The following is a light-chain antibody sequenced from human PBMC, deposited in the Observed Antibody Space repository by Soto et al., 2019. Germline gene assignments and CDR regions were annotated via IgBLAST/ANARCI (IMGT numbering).Light chain of an antibody. Sequence: EIVLTQSPATLSLSPGERATLSCRASQSVSSYLAWYQQKPGQAPRLLIYDASNRATGIPARFSGSWSGTDFTLTISSLEPEDFAVYYCQQRFNVPYTFGQGTKLEIK. CDR3: QQRFNVPYT. CDR2: DAS. J-gene: IGKJ2*01. V-gene: IGKV3-11*01. CDR1: QSVSSY.